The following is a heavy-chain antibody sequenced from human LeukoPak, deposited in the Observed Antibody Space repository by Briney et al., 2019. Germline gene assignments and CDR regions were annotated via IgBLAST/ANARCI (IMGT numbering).Heavy chain of an antibody. CDR2: IIPIFGTA. V-gene: IGHV1-69*05. J-gene: IGHJ5*02. D-gene: IGHD6-13*01. CDR1: GGTFSSYA. Sequence: ASVKVSCTASGGTFSSYAISWVRQAPGQGLEWMGGIIPIFGTANYAQKFQGRVTITTDESTSTAYMELSSLRSEDTAVYYCARVGVPYSSSYWFDPWGQGTLVTVSS. CDR3: ARVGVPYSSSYWFDP.